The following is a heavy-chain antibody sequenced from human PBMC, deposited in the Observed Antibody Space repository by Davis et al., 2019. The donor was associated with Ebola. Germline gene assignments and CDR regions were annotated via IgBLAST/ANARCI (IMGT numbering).Heavy chain of an antibody. CDR1: GGSSSGYY. D-gene: IGHD3-3*01. J-gene: IGHJ6*02. V-gene: IGHV4-34*01. CDR2: INHSGST. Sequence: PGGSLRPSCALYGGSSSGYYWSWIRQPPGKGLEWIGEINHSGSTNYNPSLKSRVTISVDTSKNQFSLKLSSVTAADTAVYYCARDRGYDFWSGPRGGMDVWGQGTTVTVSS. CDR3: ARDRGYDFWSGPRGGMDV.